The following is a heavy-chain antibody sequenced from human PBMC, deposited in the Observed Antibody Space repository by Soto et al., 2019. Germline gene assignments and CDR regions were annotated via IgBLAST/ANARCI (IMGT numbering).Heavy chain of an antibody. V-gene: IGHV4-39*01. CDR1: GRSICSSRYY. CDR3: PRPRGIYHNDNWFDP. J-gene: IGHJ5*02. CDR2: LYYSGST. D-gene: IGHD1-26*01. Sequence: SDTLPLTCTVSGRSICSSRYYCGWIRQPPGKGLEWIGSLYYSGSTYYNPSLKSRVTISVDTSKNQFSLKLSSVTAADTAVHYCPRPRGIYHNDNWFDPCVQGTRVTVSS.